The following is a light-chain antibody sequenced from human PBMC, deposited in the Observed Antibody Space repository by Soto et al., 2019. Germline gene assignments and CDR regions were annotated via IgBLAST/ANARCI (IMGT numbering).Light chain of an antibody. CDR1: QSVLYSSNNKNY. V-gene: IGKV4-1*01. J-gene: IGKJ2*01. Sequence: DIVMTQSPDSLAVSLGERATINCKSSQSVLYSSNNKNYLAWYQQRPGQPPKLLIYWASTRESGVPDRFSGSGSGTDFTLTIISLQAEYVAGYNCQQYESTPPTFGQGTKLEIK. CDR3: QQYESTPPT. CDR2: WAS.